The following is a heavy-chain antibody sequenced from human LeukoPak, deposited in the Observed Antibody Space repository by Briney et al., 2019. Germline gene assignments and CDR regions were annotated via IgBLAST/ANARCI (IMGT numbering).Heavy chain of an antibody. V-gene: IGHV3-7*01. J-gene: IGHJ3*02. CDR1: GFTFSSYW. CDR2: IKQDGSER. CDR3: ARDPVLSSGYYNYDAFDI. Sequence: GGSLRLSCAASGFTFSSYWMSWVRQAPGKGLEWVANIKQDGSERYYVDSVKGRFTISRDNAKNSLYLQMNSLRAEDTAVYYCARDPVLSSGYYNYDAFDIWAKGQWSPSLQ. D-gene: IGHD3-22*01.